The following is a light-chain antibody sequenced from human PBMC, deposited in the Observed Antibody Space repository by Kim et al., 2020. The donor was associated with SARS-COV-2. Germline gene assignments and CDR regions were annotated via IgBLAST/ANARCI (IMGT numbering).Light chain of an antibody. CDR1: QGISNY. J-gene: IGKJ3*01. CDR2: ATS. V-gene: IGKV1-27*01. CDR3: QKHNSAPFT. Sequence: GAVGERVTSTYRESQGISNYLAWYQQKTGKGPKLRIYATSTLQSGVASRFSGSGSGTDFTLTISSLQPEDVATYYYQKHNSAPFTFGPGTKVDIK.